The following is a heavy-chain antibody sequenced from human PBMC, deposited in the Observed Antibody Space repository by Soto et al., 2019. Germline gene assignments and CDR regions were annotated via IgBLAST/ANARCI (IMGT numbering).Heavy chain of an antibody. Sequence: ASVKVSCKASGYTFNAYFIHWVRQAPGQGLEWMGWINPNSGATYYVQKFQGWVTMTRDTSMKTAYMELRRLKSDDTAVYFCARGADILTGYGLNDDWGQGTLVTVSS. V-gene: IGHV1-2*04. J-gene: IGHJ4*02. CDR2: INPNSGAT. CDR3: ARGADILTGYGLNDD. D-gene: IGHD3-9*01. CDR1: GYTFNAYF.